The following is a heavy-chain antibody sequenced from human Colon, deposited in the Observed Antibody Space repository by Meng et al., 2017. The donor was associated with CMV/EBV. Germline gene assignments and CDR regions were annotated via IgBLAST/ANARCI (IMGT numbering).Heavy chain of an antibody. CDR1: GYTFTGYY. V-gene: IGHV1-2*02. J-gene: IGHJ1*01. D-gene: IGHD3-22*01. CDR2: INPNSGGT. Sequence: QGQLVHPGAEVKKPGASVKVSCKASGYTFTGYYMHWVRQAPGQGLEWMGWINPNSGGTNYAQKFQGRVTMTRDTSISTAYMELSRLRSDDTAVYYCATVSSGYYLYFQHWGQGTLVTVSS. CDR3: ATVSSGYYLYFQH.